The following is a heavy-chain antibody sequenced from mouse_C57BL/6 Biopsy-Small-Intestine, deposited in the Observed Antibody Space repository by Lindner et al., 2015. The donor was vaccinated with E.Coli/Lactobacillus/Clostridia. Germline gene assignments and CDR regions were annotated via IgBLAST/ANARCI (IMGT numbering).Heavy chain of an antibody. Sequence: VQLQESGTELVKPGASVKLSCTASGFNIKDFYIYWVKQRTEQGLEWIGRIDPEDGETKYAPKFQGKATVTADTSSNTAYLQLSSLTSEDTAVYYCASAPFGNLLNWGQGTLVTVSA. J-gene: IGHJ3*01. CDR1: GFNIKDFY. CDR3: ASAPFGNLLN. CDR2: IDPEDGET. V-gene: IGHV14-2*01.